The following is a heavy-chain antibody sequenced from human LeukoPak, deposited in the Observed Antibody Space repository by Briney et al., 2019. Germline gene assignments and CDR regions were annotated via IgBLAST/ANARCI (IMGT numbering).Heavy chain of an antibody. J-gene: IGHJ4*02. V-gene: IGHV3-7*01. CDR3: AKDGHVVGLSAYYFDY. Sequence: GGSLRLSCSASGFTFSRFWMSWVRQAPGKGLEYVALIKQGGSEIYHMDSVKGRFTISRDDATNSLYLQMNSLRVEDTALYYCAKDGHVVGLSAYYFDYWGQGTLVTVSS. CDR1: GFTFSRFW. D-gene: IGHD1-26*01. CDR2: IKQGGSEI.